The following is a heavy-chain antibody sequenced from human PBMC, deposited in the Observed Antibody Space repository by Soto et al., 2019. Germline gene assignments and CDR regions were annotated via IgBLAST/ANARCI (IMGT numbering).Heavy chain of an antibody. V-gene: IGHV4-31*03. D-gene: IGHD1-20*01. CDR2: IYYSGST. Sequence: QVQLQESGPGLVKPSQTLSLTCTVSGDSISSGAYYWHWIRQHPGKGLEWVGHIYYSGSTRYNPSLKRRVTMSVDTSKNQFSLKVGSVTAADTAVYYCAREKTYSWNYFDPWGQGTLVTVSS. J-gene: IGHJ4*02. CDR3: AREKTYSWNYFDP. CDR1: GDSISSGAYY.